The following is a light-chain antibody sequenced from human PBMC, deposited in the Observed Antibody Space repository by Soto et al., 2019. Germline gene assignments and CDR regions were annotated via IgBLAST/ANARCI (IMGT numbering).Light chain of an antibody. CDR3: QQFGGSPPAFT. CDR1: QSVSSWY. CDR2: GAS. Sequence: DSMLTQSPGTLSLSPGERATLSCKTSQSVSSWYLTWYQQKPGQAPRLLIYGASIRATGIPDRFSGSGSGTDFTLTISRLEPEDSAVYYCQQFGGSPPAFTFGQGTKLEI. J-gene: IGKJ2*01. V-gene: IGKV3-20*01.